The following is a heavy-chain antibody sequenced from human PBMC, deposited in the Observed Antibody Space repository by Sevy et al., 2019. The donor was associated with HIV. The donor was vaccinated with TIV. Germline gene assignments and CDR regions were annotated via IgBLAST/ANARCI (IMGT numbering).Heavy chain of an antibody. CDR3: AREAGYNFGFDS. CDR1: GGSIRSGGYY. Sequence: SQTLSLTCTVSGGSIRSGGYYWAWIRQHPGKGLEWIGFIYYSGITYYNPSLKSRLTISIDTSKNEFSLRLTSVTAADTAMYYCAREAGYNFGFDSWGQGTLVTVS. D-gene: IGHD5-18*01. V-gene: IGHV4-31*03. J-gene: IGHJ4*02. CDR2: IYYSGIT.